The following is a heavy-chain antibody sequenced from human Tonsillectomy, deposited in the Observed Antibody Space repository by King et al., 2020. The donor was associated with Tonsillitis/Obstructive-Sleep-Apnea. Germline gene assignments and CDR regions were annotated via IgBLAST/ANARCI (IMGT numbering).Heavy chain of an antibody. Sequence: VQLLQSGGGLVRPGESLRLSCAASGFSFSSYAMSWVRQAPGKGLEWVSSVTDSGYNTWYADSVKGRFTISRDNSKKTLYLQMDNLRVEDTAVYFCAKDYLGAEQQFDYWGQGTLVTVSS. CDR2: VTDSGYNT. CDR3: AKDYLGAEQQFDY. V-gene: IGHV3-23*01. D-gene: IGHD1/OR15-1a*01. CDR1: GFSFSSYA. J-gene: IGHJ4*02.